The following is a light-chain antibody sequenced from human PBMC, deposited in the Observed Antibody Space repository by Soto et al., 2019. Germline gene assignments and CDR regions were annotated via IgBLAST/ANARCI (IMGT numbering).Light chain of an antibody. V-gene: IGKV1-39*01. CDR3: QQTKGFPLT. Sequence: DIQMTQSPSSLSASVGDRVTITCRASQSISSYLNWYQQKPGKAPKLLIYAASSLQSGVPSRFSGSGSGTDFTLTISSLQPEDAATYYCQQTKGFPLTFGGGTKVEIK. CDR2: AAS. J-gene: IGKJ4*01. CDR1: QSISSY.